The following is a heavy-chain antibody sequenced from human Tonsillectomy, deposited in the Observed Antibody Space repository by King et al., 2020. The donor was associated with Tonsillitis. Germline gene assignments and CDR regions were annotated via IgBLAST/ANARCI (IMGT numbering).Heavy chain of an antibody. CDR3: ASPIVGDPSGMDV. J-gene: IGHJ6*02. Sequence: VQLVESGGGLIQPGGSLRLSCAASGFTFSSYWMHWVRQAPGKGLVWVSRITSDGIGTNYADFVKGRFTISRDNAKNTLYLQMNSLRAEDTAVYDCASPIVGDPSGMDVWGQGTTVTVSS. CDR2: ITSDGIGT. V-gene: IGHV3-74*01. D-gene: IGHD1-26*01. CDR1: GFTFSSYW.